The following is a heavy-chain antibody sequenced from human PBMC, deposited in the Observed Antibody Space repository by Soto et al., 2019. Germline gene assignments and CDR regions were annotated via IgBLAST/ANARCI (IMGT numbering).Heavy chain of an antibody. V-gene: IGHV1-3*01. CDR1: GYTFTSYA. J-gene: IGHJ3*02. CDR3: ARDLSRPADAGQGGCDAFDI. D-gene: IGHD2-2*01. Sequence: QVQLVQSGAEVKKPGASVKVSCKASGYTFTSYAMHWVRQAPGQRLEWMGWINAGNGNTKYSQKFQGGVTITRDTSESTTYMELSSLRSEETDVYYCARDLSRPADAGQGGCDAFDIWGQGTMVTVSS. CDR2: INAGNGNT.